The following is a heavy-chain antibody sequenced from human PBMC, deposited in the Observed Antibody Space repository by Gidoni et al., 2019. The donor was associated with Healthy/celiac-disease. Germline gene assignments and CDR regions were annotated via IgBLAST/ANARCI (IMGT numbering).Heavy chain of an antibody. CDR1: GSTFTNYA. Sequence: QVQLVQSGAEVKKPGASVTVSCKASGSTFTNYAIHWVRQAPGQRLEWMGWVNAGNGNTKYSQNFQVRVTITRDTSASTAYMELSSLRSEDTAVYYCAGPSVYSGGEASFHYWGQGTLVTVSS. D-gene: IGHD5-18*01. CDR3: AGPSVYSGGEASFHY. CDR2: VNAGNGNT. J-gene: IGHJ4*02. V-gene: IGHV1-3*01.